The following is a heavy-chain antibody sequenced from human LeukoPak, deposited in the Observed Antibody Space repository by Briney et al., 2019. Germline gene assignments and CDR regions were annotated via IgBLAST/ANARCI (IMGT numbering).Heavy chain of an antibody. CDR3: ARALVGYLSPTGVFDD. J-gene: IGHJ4*02. Sequence: SQTLSLTCAISGDNVSSNRAARNWIRQSPSRGLQWLGRTYYRSKWYHDYAISVSGRLTVNADTSKNQISLHLNSVTPEDTAVYYCARALVGYLSPTGVFDDWGQGTRVTVSS. V-gene: IGHV6-1*01. D-gene: IGHD2-8*02. CDR2: TYYRSKWYH. CDR1: GDNVSSNRAA.